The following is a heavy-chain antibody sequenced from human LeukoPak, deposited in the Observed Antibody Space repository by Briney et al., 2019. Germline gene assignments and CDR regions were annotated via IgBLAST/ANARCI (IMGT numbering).Heavy chain of an antibody. CDR3: ARNLGYSSLDY. Sequence: SETLSLTCTVSGGSIDSYYWSWIRQPPGKGLEWIGSINHSGSTYYNPPSLKSRVTISVDTSKSQFSLKLSSVTAADTAVYYCARNLGYSSLDYWGQGTLLTVSS. D-gene: IGHD6-13*01. CDR2: INHSGST. V-gene: IGHV4-59*08. J-gene: IGHJ4*02. CDR1: GGSIDSYY.